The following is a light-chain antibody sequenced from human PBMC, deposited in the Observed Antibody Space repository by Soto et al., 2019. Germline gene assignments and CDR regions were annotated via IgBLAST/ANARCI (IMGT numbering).Light chain of an antibody. Sequence: QSALTQPASVSGSPGQSITISCTGTRSDVGSYNLVSWYQQHPGKAPKLIIYEDNKRPSGVSDRFSGSKSGNTASLTISGLQAEDEADYHCCSYAGSSTYVFGTGTKLTVL. J-gene: IGLJ1*01. CDR3: CSYAGSSTYV. V-gene: IGLV2-23*01. CDR2: EDN. CDR1: RSDVGSYNL.